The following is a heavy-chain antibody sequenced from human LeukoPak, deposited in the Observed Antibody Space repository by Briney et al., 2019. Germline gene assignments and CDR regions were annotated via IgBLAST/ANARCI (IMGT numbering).Heavy chain of an antibody. V-gene: IGHV3-23*01. J-gene: IGHJ4*02. Sequence: PGGSLRLSCAASGFTFSSYAMSWVRQAPGKGLEWVSAISGSGGSTYYADSVKGRFTISRDNSKNTLYLQMNSLRAEDTAVYYCAKVGGSSWFDELFFVDYWGQGTLVTVST. CDR1: GFTFSSYA. CDR3: AKVGGSSWFDELFFVDY. D-gene: IGHD6-13*01. CDR2: ISGSGGST.